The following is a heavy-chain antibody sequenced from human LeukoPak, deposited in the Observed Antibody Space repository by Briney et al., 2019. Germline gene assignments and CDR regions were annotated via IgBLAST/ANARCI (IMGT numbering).Heavy chain of an antibody. J-gene: IGHJ4*02. V-gene: IGHV3-48*02. CDR3: ARSRTYDY. CDR1: GFTFSTYT. Sequence: GGSLRLSCAASGFTFSTYTMSWVRQAPGKGLEWVSHISSTSSTINYADSVKGRFTISRDNDKNSLYLQMNSLRDEDTALYFCARSRTYDYWGQGTLVTVSS. CDR2: ISSTSSTI.